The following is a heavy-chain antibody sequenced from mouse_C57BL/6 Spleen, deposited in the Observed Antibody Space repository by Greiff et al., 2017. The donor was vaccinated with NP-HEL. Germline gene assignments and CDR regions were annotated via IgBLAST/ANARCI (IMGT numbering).Heavy chain of an antibody. CDR2: IDPNRGGT. CDR3: AREDYGYGWFAY. Sequence: VQLQQPGAELVKPGASVKLSCKASGYTFTSYWMHWVKQRPGRGLAWIGRIDPNRGGTKYNEKFQSKATLTVDKPSSTAYMQLSSLTSEDSAVYYCAREDYGYGWFAYWGQGTLVTVSA. CDR1: GYTFTSYW. V-gene: IGHV1-72*01. J-gene: IGHJ3*01. D-gene: IGHD2-2*01.